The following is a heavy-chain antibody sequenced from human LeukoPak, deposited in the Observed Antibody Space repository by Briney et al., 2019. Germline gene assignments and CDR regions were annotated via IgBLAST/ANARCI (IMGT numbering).Heavy chain of an antibody. CDR3: AKDITETVWELGGAFDI. Sequence: GGSLRLSCAASGFTFDDYAMHWVRQAPGKGLEWVSGISWNSGSIGYADSVKGRFTISRDNAKNSLYLQMNSLRAEDTALYYCAKDITETVWELGGAFDIWGQGTMVTVSS. V-gene: IGHV3-9*01. J-gene: IGHJ3*02. D-gene: IGHD1-26*01. CDR1: GFTFDDYA. CDR2: ISWNSGSI.